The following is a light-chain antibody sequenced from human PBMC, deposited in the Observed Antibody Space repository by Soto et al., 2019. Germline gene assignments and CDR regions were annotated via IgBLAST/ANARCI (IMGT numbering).Light chain of an antibody. J-gene: IGKJ4*01. Sequence: EVALTQSPGTLSLSPGERATVSCRATQSVTNSYLAWYQQKPGQAPRLLIHGASRRASGIPDRFSGSGSGTDFTLTISGLEPEDFAVYYCQQYGGALAFGGGTKVEIK. CDR1: QSVTNSY. CDR2: GAS. V-gene: IGKV3-20*01. CDR3: QQYGGALA.